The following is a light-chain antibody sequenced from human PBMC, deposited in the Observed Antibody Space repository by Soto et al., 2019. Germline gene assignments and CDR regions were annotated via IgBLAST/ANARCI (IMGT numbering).Light chain of an antibody. J-gene: IGKJ1*01. CDR3: QQYNPYTWT. V-gene: IGKV1-5*01. CDR2: DAS. Sequence: IQMTQSPSTLSASVGDRVTITCRASQSSGSWLAWYQQKPGKAPKFLIYDASSLESGVPSRFSGSGSGTEFTLTISSLQPDDFATYYCQQYNPYTWTFGHGTKVDIK. CDR1: QSSGSW.